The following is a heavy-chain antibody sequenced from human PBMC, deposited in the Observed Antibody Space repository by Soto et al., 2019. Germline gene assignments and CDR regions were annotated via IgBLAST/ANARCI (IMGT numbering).Heavy chain of an antibody. Sequence: QVQLQESGPGLVKPSQTLSLTCTVSGGSISSGGYYWSWIRQHPGKGLGWIGYIYYSGSTYYNPSLKSRVTISVDTSKNQFSLKLSSVTAADTAVYYCARASTVTTSNWFDPWGQGTLVTVSS. CDR1: GGSISSGGYY. CDR2: IYYSGST. CDR3: ARASTVTTSNWFDP. D-gene: IGHD4-17*01. J-gene: IGHJ5*02. V-gene: IGHV4-31*03.